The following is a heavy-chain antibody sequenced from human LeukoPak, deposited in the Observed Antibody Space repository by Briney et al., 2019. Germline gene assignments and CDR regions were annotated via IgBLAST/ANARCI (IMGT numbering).Heavy chain of an antibody. CDR2: IYYSGST. V-gene: IGHV4-61*05. CDR3: ARQRYSTYWFDP. J-gene: IGHJ5*02. D-gene: IGHD6-13*01. CDR1: GGSISSSSYY. Sequence: SETLSLTCTVSGGSISSSSYYWGWIRQPPGKGLEWIGYIYYSGSTNYNPSLKSRVTISVDTSKNQFSLKMSSVTAADTAVYYCARQRYSTYWFDPWGQGTLVTVSS.